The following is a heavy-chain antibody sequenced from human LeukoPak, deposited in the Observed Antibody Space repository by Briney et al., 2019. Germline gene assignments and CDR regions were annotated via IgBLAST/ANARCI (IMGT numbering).Heavy chain of an antibody. CDR2: IWYDGSNK. Sequence: TGGSLRLSCAASGFTFSSYGMHWVHQAPGKGLEWVAVIWYDGSNKYYADSVKGRFTISRDNSKNTLYLQKNSLRAEDTAVYYCAKGAYSSSWYWGVGSPEFDYWGQGTLVTVSS. D-gene: IGHD6-13*01. J-gene: IGHJ4*02. CDR3: AKGAYSSSWYWGVGSPEFDY. V-gene: IGHV3-30*02. CDR1: GFTFSSYG.